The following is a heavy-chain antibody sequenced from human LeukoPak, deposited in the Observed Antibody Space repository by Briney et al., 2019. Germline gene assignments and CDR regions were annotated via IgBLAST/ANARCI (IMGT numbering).Heavy chain of an antibody. CDR2: VIPIFGTA. Sequence: SVKVSCKASGGTFISYAISWVRQAPGQGLEWMGGVIPIFGTANYAQKFQGRVTITADESTSTAYMELSSLRSEDTAVYYCARDRGSIVVVTALDYWGQGTLVTVSS. V-gene: IGHV1-69*13. D-gene: IGHD2-21*02. CDR1: GGTFISYA. CDR3: ARDRGSIVVVTALDY. J-gene: IGHJ4*02.